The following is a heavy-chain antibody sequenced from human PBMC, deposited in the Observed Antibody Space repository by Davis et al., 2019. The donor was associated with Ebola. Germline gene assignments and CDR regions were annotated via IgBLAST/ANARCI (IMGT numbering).Heavy chain of an antibody. CDR1: VITFSSYA. D-gene: IGHD3-3*01. Sequence: GESLKISCTASVITFSSYAMTWVRQAPGKGLEWVSAISGNGGSTYYADSVKGRFTISRDNSKKTLYLQMNSLRAEDTAVYYCAKSGLSFGVVKYHYGMDVWGTGTTVTVSS. CDR3: AKSGLSFGVVKYHYGMDV. V-gene: IGHV3-23*01. J-gene: IGHJ6*04. CDR2: ISGNGGST.